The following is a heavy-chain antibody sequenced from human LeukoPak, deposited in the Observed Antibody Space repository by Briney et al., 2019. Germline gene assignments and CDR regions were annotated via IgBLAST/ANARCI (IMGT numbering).Heavy chain of an antibody. D-gene: IGHD3-16*02. V-gene: IGHV3-33*01. J-gene: IGHJ4*02. CDR1: GFTFSSYG. CDR2: IWYDGSNK. Sequence: TGGSLRLSCAASGFTFSSYGMHWVRQAPGKGLEWVALIWYDGSNKYYADSVKGRFTISRDSSKNTLYPQMNSLRAEDTAVYYCARHISGSYLDYWGQGTLVTVSS. CDR3: ARHISGSYLDY.